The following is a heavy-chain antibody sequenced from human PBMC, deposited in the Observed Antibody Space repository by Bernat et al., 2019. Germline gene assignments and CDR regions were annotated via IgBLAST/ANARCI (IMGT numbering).Heavy chain of an antibody. J-gene: IGHJ4*02. D-gene: IGHD6-13*01. Sequence: EVQLLDSGGGLIQPGGSLSLSCVASGFTFSSYAMSWVRQAPGKGLEWVSGISASGTSTDYADSVQGRFTISRDNSENTLYLQMNSLRAEDTALYYCAKFTYSGSWYYFDNWGQGTLVTVSS. CDR3: AKFTYSGSWYYFDN. CDR1: GFTFSSYA. V-gene: IGHV3-23*01. CDR2: ISASGTST.